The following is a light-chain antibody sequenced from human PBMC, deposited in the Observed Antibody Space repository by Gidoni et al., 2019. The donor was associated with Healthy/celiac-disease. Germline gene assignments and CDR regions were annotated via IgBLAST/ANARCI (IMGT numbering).Light chain of an antibody. CDR1: QTIGSW. CDR2: KAS. Sequence: DIQMTQSPSTLSASVGDRVTITCRASQTIGSWLAWYQQKPGKAPSLLIYKASSLESGVPSRFSGSGSETEFTLTISSLQPDDFATYYCQQYNNYPYTFXXXTKLEIK. CDR3: QQYNNYPYT. V-gene: IGKV1-5*03. J-gene: IGKJ2*01.